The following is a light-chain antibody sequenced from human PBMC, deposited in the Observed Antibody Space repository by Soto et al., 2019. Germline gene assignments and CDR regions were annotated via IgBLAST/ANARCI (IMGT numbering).Light chain of an antibody. V-gene: IGKV2-28*01. Sequence: DLVMTQSPLSLPVTPGEPASISCRSSQSLLHSNGYNYLDWYLQKPGQSPQLLIYLGSNRASGVPDRFSGSGSGTDFTLKISRVEAEDVGVYYCMQALQTPWAFGQGNKVEIK. CDR2: LGS. CDR1: QSLLHSNGYNY. J-gene: IGKJ1*01. CDR3: MQALQTPWA.